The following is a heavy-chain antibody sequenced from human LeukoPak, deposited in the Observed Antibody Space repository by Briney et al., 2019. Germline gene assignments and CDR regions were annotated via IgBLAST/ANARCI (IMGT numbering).Heavy chain of an antibody. CDR3: TRELGGFDH. J-gene: IGHJ4*02. Sequence: SRTLSLTCAISGDSVSSNSAAWNWIRQSPSRGLEWLGRTYYRSQWYNEYEPSVRSRIIITTDTSANHVSLQLNSVTPEDTAAYYCTRELGGFDHWGQETLVTVSS. CDR1: GDSVSSNSAA. CDR2: TYYRSQWYN. D-gene: IGHD3-16*01. V-gene: IGHV6-1*01.